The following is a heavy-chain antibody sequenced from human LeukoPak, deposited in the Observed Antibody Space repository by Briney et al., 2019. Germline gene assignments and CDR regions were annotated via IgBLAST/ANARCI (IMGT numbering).Heavy chain of an antibody. CDR2: IYYSGST. J-gene: IGHJ6*03. CDR1: GGSISSYY. Sequence: PSETLSLTCTVSGGSISSYYWSWIRQPPGKGLEWIGYIYYSGSTNYNPSLKSRVTISVDTSENQFSLKLSSVTAADTAVYYCARVERPTTYYDFWSGYHHYMDAWGKGTTVTVSS. D-gene: IGHD3-3*01. V-gene: IGHV4-59*01. CDR3: ARVERPTTYYDFWSGYHHYMDA.